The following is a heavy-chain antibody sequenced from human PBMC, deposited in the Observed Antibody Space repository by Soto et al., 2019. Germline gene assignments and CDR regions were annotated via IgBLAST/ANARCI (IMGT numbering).Heavy chain of an antibody. D-gene: IGHD1-7*01. CDR1: GGTFSSYA. CDR2: IIPIFGTA. V-gene: IGHV1-69*12. CDR3: ACSRRELRGDWFDP. Sequence: QVQLVQSGAEVKKPGSSVKVSCKASGGTFSSYAISWVRQAPGQGLEWMGGIIPIFGTANYAQKFQGRVTXSAXEXPSTAYMELSSLRSEDTAVDYWACSRRELRGDWFDPWGQGTLVTVSS. J-gene: IGHJ5*02.